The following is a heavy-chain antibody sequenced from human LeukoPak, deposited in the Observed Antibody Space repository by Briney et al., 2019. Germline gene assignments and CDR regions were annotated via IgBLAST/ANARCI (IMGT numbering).Heavy chain of an antibody. CDR1: GLTFSTYA. D-gene: IGHD3-10*01. J-gene: IGHJ4*02. CDR2: ITDSGGER. V-gene: IGHV3-23*01. Sequence: QSGRSLRLFCATCGLTFSTYAMSWARLAPAKALEWVSTITDSGGERYSADSVKGRLTISRDNSKNTLYLQMNSLRAEHTAFYYCAKSHSVAQRGYFDFWGQGTLVTVSS. CDR3: AKSHSVAQRGYFDF.